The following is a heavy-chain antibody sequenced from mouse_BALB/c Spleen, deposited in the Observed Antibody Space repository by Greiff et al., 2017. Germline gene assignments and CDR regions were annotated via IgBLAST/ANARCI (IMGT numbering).Heavy chain of an antibody. J-gene: IGHJ4*01. CDR3: ARSSGGYYYAMDY. D-gene: IGHD1-1*01. Sequence: VQLQQSGAELVRPGTSVKISCKASGYSFTSYWMHWVKQRPGQGLEWIGMIDPSDSETRLNQKFKDKATLTVDKSSSTAYMQLSSPTSEDSAVYYCARSSGGYYYAMDYWGQGTSVTVSS. V-gene: IGHV1-59*01. CDR2: IDPSDSET. CDR1: GYSFTSYW.